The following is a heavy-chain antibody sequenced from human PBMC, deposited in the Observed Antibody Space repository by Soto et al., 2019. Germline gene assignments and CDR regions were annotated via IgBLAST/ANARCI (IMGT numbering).Heavy chain of an antibody. J-gene: IGHJ4*02. CDR3: ARSGYSSSWYFDY. V-gene: IGHV3-7*01. D-gene: IGHD6-13*01. CDR2: IKQDGSEK. Sequence: GGSLRLSCAASGFTFSSYWMSWVRQAPGKGLEWVANIKQDGSEKYYVDSVKGRFTISRDNAKNSLYLQMNSLRAEDTAVYYCARSGYSSSWYFDYWGQGTLVTVSS. CDR1: GFTFSSYW.